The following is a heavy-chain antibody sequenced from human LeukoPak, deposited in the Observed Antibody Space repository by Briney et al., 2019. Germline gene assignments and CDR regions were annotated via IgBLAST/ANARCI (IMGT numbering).Heavy chain of an antibody. CDR3: AKDKVGDDSGLVYY. D-gene: IGHD3-22*01. CDR2: INPNSGGT. J-gene: IGHJ4*02. CDR1: GYPFTGYY. Sequence: AASVKVSCKASGYPFTGYYMHWVRQAPGQGLEWMGWINPNSGGTNYAQKFQGRVTMTRDTSISTAYMELSRLRSDDTAVYYCAKDKVGDDSGLVYYWGQGILVTVSS. V-gene: IGHV1-2*02.